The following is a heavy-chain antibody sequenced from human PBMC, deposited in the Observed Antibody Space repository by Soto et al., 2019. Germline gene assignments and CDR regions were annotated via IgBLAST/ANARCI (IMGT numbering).Heavy chain of an antibody. Sequence: SETLCLTCTVSGGSIIGYCWSWIRQPPGKGLEWIGNIYYSGSTNYNPSLKSRVSISVDTSKNQFSLKLSSVTAADTAVYYCAREVGSRIDYWGQGTLVTVSS. V-gene: IGHV4-59*01. J-gene: IGHJ4*02. CDR1: GGSIIGYC. CDR2: IYYSGST. D-gene: IGHD6-13*01. CDR3: AREVGSRIDY.